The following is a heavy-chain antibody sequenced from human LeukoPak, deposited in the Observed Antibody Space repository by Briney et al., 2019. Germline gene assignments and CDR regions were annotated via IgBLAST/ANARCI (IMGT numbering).Heavy chain of an antibody. Sequence: GGSLRLSCAASGFTVSSDYMSWVRQAPGKGLEWVSVIYGGGTTYYADSVKGRFTISRDNSKNTLYLQMNSLRAEDTALYYCAKGNIAELPAAPYYWGQGTLVTVSS. CDR3: AKGNIAELPAAPYY. CDR2: IYGGGTT. D-gene: IGHD2-2*01. CDR1: GFTVSSDY. J-gene: IGHJ4*02. V-gene: IGHV3-53*01.